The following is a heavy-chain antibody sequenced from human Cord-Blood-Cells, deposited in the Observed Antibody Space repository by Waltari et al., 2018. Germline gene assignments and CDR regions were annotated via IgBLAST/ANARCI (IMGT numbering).Heavy chain of an antibody. D-gene: IGHD2-2*01. CDR3: ASPFEGCSSTSCQKIYYYYGMDV. J-gene: IGHJ6*02. V-gene: IGHV3-23*01. Sequence: VHGGGSLRLSCAASGFTFSSYAMSWVRQAPGKGLEWVSAISGSGGSTYYADSVKGRFTISRDNSKNTLYLQMNSLRADDTAVYYCASPFEGCSSTSCQKIYYYYGMDVWGQGTTVTVSS. CDR2: ISGSGGST. CDR1: GFTFSSYA.